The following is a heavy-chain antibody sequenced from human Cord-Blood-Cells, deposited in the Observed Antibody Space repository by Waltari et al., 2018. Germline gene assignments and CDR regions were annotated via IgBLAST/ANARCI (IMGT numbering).Heavy chain of an antibody. CDR3: ARVRVSGDRYFDL. CDR2: IYTSGGT. CDR1: GGSISSGSSY. J-gene: IGHJ2*01. Sequence: QVQLQESGPGLVKPSQTLSLTCTVSGGSISSGSSYWSWIRQPAGKGLEWIGYIYTSGGTNYNPSLKSRVTISVDTSKNQFSLKLSSVTAADTAVYYCARVRVSGDRYFDLWGRGTLVTVSS. D-gene: IGHD7-27*01. V-gene: IGHV4-61*09.